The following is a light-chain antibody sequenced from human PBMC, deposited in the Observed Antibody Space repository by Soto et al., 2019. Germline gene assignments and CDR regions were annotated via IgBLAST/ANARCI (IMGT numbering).Light chain of an antibody. Sequence: EIVLTQSPGTLSLSPGERATLSCRASQSVSSSYLAWYQQKPGQAPRLLIYGASSGATGIPDRFSGSGSGTDFTLTISRLEPEDFAVYYCQQEFTFGPGTKVDIK. CDR2: GAS. CDR3: QQEFT. V-gene: IGKV3-20*01. J-gene: IGKJ3*01. CDR1: QSVSSSY.